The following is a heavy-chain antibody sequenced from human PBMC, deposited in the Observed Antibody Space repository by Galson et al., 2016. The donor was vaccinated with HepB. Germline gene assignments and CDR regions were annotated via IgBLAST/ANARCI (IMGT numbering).Heavy chain of an antibody. CDR2: ISGSGGST. J-gene: IGHJ4*02. Sequence: SLRLSCAASGFTFNNYAINWVRQAPGKGLEWVSGISGSGGSTKYADSVKGRFTISRDNSMNTVYLEMNSLRAEDTAIYYCVKDYSSSCYSPADFWGRGTLVTVSS. CDR3: VKDYSSSCYSPADF. V-gene: IGHV3-23*01. CDR1: GFTFNNYA. D-gene: IGHD2-15*01.